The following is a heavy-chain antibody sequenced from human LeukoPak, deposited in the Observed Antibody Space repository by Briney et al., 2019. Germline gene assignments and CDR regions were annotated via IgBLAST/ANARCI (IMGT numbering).Heavy chain of an antibody. CDR1: GGTFSSYA. D-gene: IGHD2-2*01. CDR2: IIPIFGTA. CDR3: ASGVVPAAMFLDAFDI. V-gene: IGHV1-69*01. J-gene: IGHJ3*02. Sequence: SEKGSCKASGGTFSSYAISWVRQAPGQGLEWMGGIIPIFGTANYAQKFQGRVTITADESTSTAYMELSSLRSEDTAVYYCASGVVPAAMFLDAFDIWGQGTMVTVSS.